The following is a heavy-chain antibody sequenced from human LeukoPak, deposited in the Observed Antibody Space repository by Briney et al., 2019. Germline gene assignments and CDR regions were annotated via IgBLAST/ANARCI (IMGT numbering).Heavy chain of an antibody. D-gene: IGHD6-13*01. CDR1: GGSISSSNW. V-gene: IGHV4-4*07. Sequence: SETLSLTCAVSGGSISSSNWRGWVRRPAGKGLEWVGRIYTSGSTNYNPSLKSRVTMSVDTSKNQFSLKLSSVTAADTAVYYCARGGSSSWYGDYFDYWGQGTLVTVSS. CDR2: IYTSGST. J-gene: IGHJ4*02. CDR3: ARGGSSSWYGDYFDY.